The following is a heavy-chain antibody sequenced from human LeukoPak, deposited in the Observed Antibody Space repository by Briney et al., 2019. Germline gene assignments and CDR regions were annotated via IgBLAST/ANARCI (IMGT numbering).Heavy chain of an antibody. J-gene: IGHJ3*02. D-gene: IGHD1-14*01. CDR1: RFTVSSNY. CDR3: ARELRKHGVFDI. CDR2: IYSDGST. Sequence: GGSLRLSCAASRFTVSSNYMSWVRQAPGKGLEWVSEIYSDGSTYYAASVKGRFSISRDNSKNTVYLQMSSLRAEDTAIYYCARELRKHGVFDIWGQGTMVTVSS. V-gene: IGHV3-53*01.